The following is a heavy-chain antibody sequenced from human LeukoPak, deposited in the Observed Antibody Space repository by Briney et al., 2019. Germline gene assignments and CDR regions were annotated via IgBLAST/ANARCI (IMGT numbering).Heavy chain of an antibody. CDR1: GFTLSTYW. CDR2: INGDGSTT. D-gene: IGHD3-10*01. J-gene: IGHJ4*02. V-gene: IGHV3-74*03. Sequence: GGSLRLSCTASGFTLSTYWINWVRQCTGKGLVWVALINGDGSTTTHADSVKGRFTISRDNAKNTAYLQMNSLRDEDTAVYYCARDYAGSPDYWGQGTLVTVSA. CDR3: ARDYAGSPDY.